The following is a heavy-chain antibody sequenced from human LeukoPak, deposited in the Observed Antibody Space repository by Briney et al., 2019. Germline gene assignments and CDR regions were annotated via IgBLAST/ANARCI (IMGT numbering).Heavy chain of an antibody. J-gene: IGHJ6*02. CDR1: GGSISSGDYS. V-gene: IGHV4-30-4*01. D-gene: IGHD3-3*01. CDR2: IYYSGST. Sequence: SETLSLTCTVSGGSISSGDYSWSWIRQPPEKGLEWIGYIYYSGSTYYNPSLKSRVTISVDTSKNQFSLKLSSVTAADTAVYYCASPPPPPTYYDFWSANYGMDVWGQGTTVTVSS. CDR3: ASPPPPPTYYDFWSANYGMDV.